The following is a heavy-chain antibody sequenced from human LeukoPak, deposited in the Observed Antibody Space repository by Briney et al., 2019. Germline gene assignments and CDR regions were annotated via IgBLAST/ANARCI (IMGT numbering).Heavy chain of an antibody. CDR3: ATTGATSPSSASWFNIEY. CDR1: GGSVTSYY. J-gene: IGHJ4*02. Sequence: KPSETLSLTCTVSGGSVTSYYCNWVRQPPGRGLEWIGYIYYSGGTNYNPSLESRVTISLDTAKNQFSLKLRSVTAEDTAVYYCATTGATSPSSASWFNIEYWGQGTLVPVSS. CDR2: IYYSGGT. V-gene: IGHV4-59*08. D-gene: IGHD6-13*01.